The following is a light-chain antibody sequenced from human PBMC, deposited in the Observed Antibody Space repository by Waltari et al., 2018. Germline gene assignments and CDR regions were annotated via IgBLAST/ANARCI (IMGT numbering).Light chain of an antibody. Sequence: IQLIQSPSSLSASVGDRVTITCRASQDINSFLAWYQQKPEKAPKVLIYAASTLQSGVPSRFSGSGSGTGFTLTISSLQPEDFATYYCQHFKSYPLTFGGGTKVEIK. J-gene: IGKJ4*01. CDR3: QHFKSYPLT. V-gene: IGKV1-9*01. CDR2: AAS. CDR1: QDINSF.